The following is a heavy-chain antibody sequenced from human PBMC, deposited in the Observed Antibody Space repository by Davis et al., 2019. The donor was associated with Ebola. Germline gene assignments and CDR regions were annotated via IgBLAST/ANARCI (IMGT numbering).Heavy chain of an antibody. CDR1: GYSFSGFG. V-gene: IGHV1-18*01. D-gene: IGHD1-26*01. J-gene: IGHJ4*02. Sequence: ASVKVSCKTSGYSFSGFGISWVRQAPGQGLEWMGWINSYIHNTNSAQKFKDRVTMTTDTSTRTVYMELRSLTFDDTAIYYCAREMQQSGGGAHDYWGQGTLVIVSP. CDR3: AREMQQSGGGAHDY. CDR2: INSYIHNT.